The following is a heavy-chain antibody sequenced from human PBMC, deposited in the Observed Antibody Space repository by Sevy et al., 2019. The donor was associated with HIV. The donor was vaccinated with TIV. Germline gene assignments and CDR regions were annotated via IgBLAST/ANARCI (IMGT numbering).Heavy chain of an antibody. CDR2: ISFDGSGQ. CDR3: ARGSVAVDY. V-gene: IGHV3-30*04. D-gene: IGHD6-19*01. CDR1: GFNFNNNA. J-gene: IGHJ4*02. Sequence: GGSLRLSCAASGFNFNNNAMHWVRQAPGKGLEWVAVISFDGSGQFYSDSVKGRFNISRDNAKNSLYLQMNSLRAEDTAVYYCARGSVAVDYWGQGALVTVSS.